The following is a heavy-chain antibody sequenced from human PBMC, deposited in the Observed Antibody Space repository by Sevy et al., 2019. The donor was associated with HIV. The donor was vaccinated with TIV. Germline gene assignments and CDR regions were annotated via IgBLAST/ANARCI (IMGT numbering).Heavy chain of an antibody. CDR2: IFHSGRT. V-gene: IGHV4-38-2*01. CDR3: ARHGRIAAAGPDY. J-gene: IGHJ4*02. CDR1: GYSISTGYY. Sequence: SETLSLTCAVSGYSISTGYYWGWIRQPQEKGLEWIGSIFHSGRTYYNPSLKSRVTMSVDTSNNQFSLNLSSVTAADTAVYYCARHGRIAAAGPDYWGQGTLVTVSS. D-gene: IGHD6-13*01.